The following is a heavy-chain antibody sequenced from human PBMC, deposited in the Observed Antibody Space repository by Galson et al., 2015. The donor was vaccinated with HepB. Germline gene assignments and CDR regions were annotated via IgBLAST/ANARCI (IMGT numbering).Heavy chain of an antibody. CDR2: IVPIFNTP. V-gene: IGHV1-69*13. CDR1: GGTFSNYA. CDR3: AREKATGTPYFFDY. D-gene: IGHD1-7*01. J-gene: IGHJ4*02. Sequence: SVKVSCKASGGTFSNYAISWVRQAPGQGLGWMGGIVPIFNTPSYAQKFQGRVTITADDSTSTAYMELSSLRSEDTAVYYCAREKATGTPYFFDYWGQGTLVTVSS.